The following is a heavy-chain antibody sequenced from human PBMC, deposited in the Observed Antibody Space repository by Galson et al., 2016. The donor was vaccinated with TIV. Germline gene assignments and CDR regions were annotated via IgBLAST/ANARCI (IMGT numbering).Heavy chain of an antibody. CDR2: IKGENGNT. D-gene: IGHD4-23*01. J-gene: IGHJ2*01. Sequence: QSGAEVKKPGESLKISCKASGYTFTNHVIHWVRQAPGQSLEWMGWIKGENGNTKYSEKFQGRVTFTRDTSATTIYMELRSLRSDDSSVYYCARVYGGADYWYFDLWGRGTPVIVSS. CDR1: GYTFTNHV. CDR3: ARVYGGADYWYFDL. V-gene: IGHV1-3*01.